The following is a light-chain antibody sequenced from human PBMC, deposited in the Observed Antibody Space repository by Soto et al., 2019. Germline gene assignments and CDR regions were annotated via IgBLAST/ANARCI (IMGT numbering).Light chain of an antibody. CDR3: CSYAGSITWV. J-gene: IGLJ3*02. CDR1: SSDVGSYNL. CDR2: EVS. Sequence: QSVLTQPASVSGSPGQSITISCTGTSSDVGSYNLVSWYQQHPGKGPKLIIYEVSKRPSGVSNRFSGSKSGNTASLTISGLQAEDEADYYCCSYAGSITWVFGGGTKLTVL. V-gene: IGLV2-23*02.